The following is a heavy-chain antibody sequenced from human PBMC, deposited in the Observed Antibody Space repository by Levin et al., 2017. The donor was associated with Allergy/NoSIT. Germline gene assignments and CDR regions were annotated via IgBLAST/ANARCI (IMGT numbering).Heavy chain of an antibody. CDR1: GFTFSSYT. V-gene: IGHV3-21*06. CDR2: ISSRASEI. J-gene: IGHJ3*02. CDR3: TRDSSYDFHSAYYTSDAFDI. Sequence: GGSLRLSCTASGFTFSSYTINWVRQAPGRGLEWVSSISSRASEIFYADSLKGRFTISRDNAKNSVYLQMNSLRAEDTAVYYCTRDSSYDFHSAYYTSDAFDIWGQGTLVTVSS. D-gene: IGHD3-3*01.